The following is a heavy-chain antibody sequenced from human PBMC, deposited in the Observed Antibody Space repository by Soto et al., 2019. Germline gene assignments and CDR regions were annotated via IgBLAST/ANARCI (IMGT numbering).Heavy chain of an antibody. Sequence: EVQLVESGGGLVQPGGSLRLSCAASGFTFSAYWMSWVRQTPGKGLEWVANIKHDGSEKYYVDSVKGRFTISRDNAKNSLFLEMNSLRAEDTPVFYCAIITRGFSMDVWGQWTTVTVSS. J-gene: IGHJ6*02. V-gene: IGHV3-7*01. CDR3: AIITRGFSMDV. D-gene: IGHD1-20*01. CDR2: IKHDGSEK. CDR1: GFTFSAYW.